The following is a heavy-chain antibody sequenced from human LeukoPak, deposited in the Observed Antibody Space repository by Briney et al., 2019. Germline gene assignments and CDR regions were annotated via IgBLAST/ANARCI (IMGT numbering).Heavy chain of an antibody. V-gene: IGHV4-59*01. J-gene: IGHJ6*02. Sequence: SETLSLTCTVSGGSISSYYWSWIRQPPGKGLEWIGYIYYSGSTNYNPSLKSRVTISVDTSKNQFSLKLSSVTAADTAVYYCARGRRYYGSGHLYGMDVWGQGTTVTVSS. D-gene: IGHD3-10*01. CDR1: GGSISSYY. CDR3: ARGRRYYGSGHLYGMDV. CDR2: IYYSGST.